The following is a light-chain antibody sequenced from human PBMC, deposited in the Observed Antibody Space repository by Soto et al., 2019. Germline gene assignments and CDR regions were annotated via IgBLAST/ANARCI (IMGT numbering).Light chain of an antibody. V-gene: IGLV1-44*01. Sequence: QLVLTQPPSVSATPGQGVTLSCSGGDSNIGSTAVNWYQQVPGTAPKLLIYSSNQRPSGVPDRIPGSKSGTSASLAISGLQSEDEADYYCAAWDDDLHVWLFGGGTKLTVL. CDR2: SSN. J-gene: IGLJ2*01. CDR1: DSNIGSTA. CDR3: AAWDDDLHVWL.